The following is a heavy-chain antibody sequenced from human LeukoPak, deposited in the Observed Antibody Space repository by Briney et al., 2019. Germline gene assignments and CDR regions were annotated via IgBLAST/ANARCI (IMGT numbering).Heavy chain of an antibody. Sequence: ASVKVSCKASGGTFSSYAISWVRQAPGQGLEWMGGIIPIFGTANYAQKFQGRVAITADESTSPAYMELSSLRSEDTAVYYCARDGYYGSGPLWGSAFDIWGQGTMVTVSS. V-gene: IGHV1-69*01. J-gene: IGHJ3*02. D-gene: IGHD3-10*01. CDR3: ARDGYYGSGPLWGSAFDI. CDR2: IIPIFGTA. CDR1: GGTFSSYA.